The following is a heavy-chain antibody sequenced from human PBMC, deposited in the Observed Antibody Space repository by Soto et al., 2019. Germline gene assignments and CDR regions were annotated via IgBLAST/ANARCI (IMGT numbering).Heavy chain of an antibody. Sequence: GGSLRLSCAASGFTFDDYAMHWVRQAPGKGLEWVSGISWNSGSIGYADSVKGRFTISRDNAKNSLYLQMNSLRAEDTALYYCAKVGTGGYCSGGSCYGWYFDLWGRGTLVTVSS. CDR1: GFTFDDYA. CDR3: AKVGTGGYCSGGSCYGWYFDL. D-gene: IGHD2-15*01. V-gene: IGHV3-9*01. J-gene: IGHJ2*01. CDR2: ISWNSGSI.